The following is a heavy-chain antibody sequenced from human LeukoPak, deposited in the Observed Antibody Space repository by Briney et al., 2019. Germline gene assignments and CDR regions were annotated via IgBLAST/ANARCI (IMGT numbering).Heavy chain of an antibody. Sequence: SETLSLTCTVSGGSVNNYYWNWIRQPPGKGLDWIGYIYYGGSTNYNPSLKSRVTISVDTSKNQFSLKLNSVIAADTAVYYCARLKYYYDNSGYYKPFDYWGQGTLVTVSS. V-gene: IGHV4-59*02. J-gene: IGHJ4*02. CDR1: GGSVNNYY. CDR3: ARLKYYYDNSGYYKPFDY. CDR2: IYYGGST. D-gene: IGHD3-22*01.